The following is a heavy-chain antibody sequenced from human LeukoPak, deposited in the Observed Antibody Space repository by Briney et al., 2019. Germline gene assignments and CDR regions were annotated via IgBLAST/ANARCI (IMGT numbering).Heavy chain of an antibody. J-gene: IGHJ4*02. CDR3: ARTKRRGGSGSYFSPGDS. D-gene: IGHD3-10*01. CDR2: ISAYSGNT. CDR1: GFTFTSYG. V-gene: IGHV1-18*01. Sequence: PGGSLLLSCAASGFTFTSYGLSWVRQAPGQGLEWMGWISAYSGNTNYAQKRQGRVTMTTDTSTSTAYMELRSLRSDDTAVYYCARTKRRGGSGSYFSPGDSWGQGTLVTVSS.